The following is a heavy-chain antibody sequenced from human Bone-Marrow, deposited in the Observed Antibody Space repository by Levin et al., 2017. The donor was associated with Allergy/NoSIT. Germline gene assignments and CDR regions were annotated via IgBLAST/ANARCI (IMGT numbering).Heavy chain of an antibody. Sequence: PGGSLRLSCAASGFTFSSYGMHWVRQAPGKGLEWVAVISYDGSNKYYADSVKGRFTISRDNSKNTLYLQMNSLRAEDTAVYYCAKAAYGMDVWGQGTTVTVSS. J-gene: IGHJ6*02. CDR3: AKAAYGMDV. CDR1: GFTFSSYG. CDR2: ISYDGSNK. V-gene: IGHV3-30*18.